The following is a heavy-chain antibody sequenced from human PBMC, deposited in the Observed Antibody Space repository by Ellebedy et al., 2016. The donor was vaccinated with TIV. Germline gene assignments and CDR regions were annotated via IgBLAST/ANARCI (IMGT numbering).Heavy chain of an antibody. D-gene: IGHD3-16*01. V-gene: IGHV5-51*01. CDR2: IYPSDSDT. CDR1: GYSFTSYW. CDR3: ARRGEYYYYGMDV. Sequence: KVSCKGSGYSFTSYWIAWVRQTPETGLEWMGLIYPSDSDTRYSPSFQGQVTISADKSISTAYLQWSSLKASDTAMYYCARRGEYYYYGMDVWGQGTTVTVSS. J-gene: IGHJ6*02.